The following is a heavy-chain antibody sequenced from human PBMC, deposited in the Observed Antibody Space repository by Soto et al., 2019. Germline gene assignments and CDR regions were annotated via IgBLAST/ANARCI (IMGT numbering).Heavy chain of an antibody. CDR1: GGSISSGDYY. V-gene: IGHV4-30-4*01. D-gene: IGHD3-10*01. CDR2: IYYSGST. CDR3: ARWWFGEFFDY. J-gene: IGHJ4*02. Sequence: QVQLQESGPGLVKPSQTLSLTCTVSGGSISSGDYYWSWIRQPPGKGLEWIGYIYYSGSTYYNPSLKGRVTISGDSSKNQFSLKLSSVTAADTAVYYCARWWFGEFFDYWGQGTLVTVSS.